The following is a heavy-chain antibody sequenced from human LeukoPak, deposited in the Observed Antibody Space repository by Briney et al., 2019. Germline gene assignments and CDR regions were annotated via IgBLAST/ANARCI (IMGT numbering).Heavy chain of an antibody. J-gene: IGHJ4*02. CDR3: ARGGGLFTYYDFWSGYYSSAYDY. Sequence: ASVKVSCKASGYTFTGYYMHWVRQAPGQGLEWMGWINPNSGGTNYAQKFQGRVTMTRDTSISTAYMELSRLRSDDTAVYYCARGGGLFTYYDFWSGYYSSAYDYWGQGTLVTVSS. V-gene: IGHV1-2*02. CDR2: INPNSGGT. D-gene: IGHD3-3*01. CDR1: GYTFTGYY.